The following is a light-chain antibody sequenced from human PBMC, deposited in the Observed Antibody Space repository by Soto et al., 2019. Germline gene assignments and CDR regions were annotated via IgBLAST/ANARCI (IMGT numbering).Light chain of an antibody. CDR1: QTVSSN. J-gene: IGKJ1*01. CDR3: QQYNNWPPWT. CDR2: NAS. Sequence: EIVMTQSPAALSVSPGERATLSCKASQTVSSNLAWYQQKPGQAPRLLIYNASTRATGIPARFSGSGSGTAFTLTISSLQSEDFAIYYCQQYNNWPPWTFGQGTKVESK. V-gene: IGKV3-15*01.